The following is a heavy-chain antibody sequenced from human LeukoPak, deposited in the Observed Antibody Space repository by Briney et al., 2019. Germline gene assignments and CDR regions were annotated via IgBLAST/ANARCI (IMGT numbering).Heavy chain of an antibody. CDR1: GGSISSYY. J-gene: IGHJ4*02. Sequence: SETLSLTCTVSGGSISSYYWSWIRQPPGKGLEWIGCIYYSGSTNYNPSLKSRVTISVDTSKNQFSLKLSSVTAADTAVYYCARWTWGNFDYWGQGTLVTVSS. D-gene: IGHD3-16*01. CDR2: IYYSGST. V-gene: IGHV4-59*01. CDR3: ARWTWGNFDY.